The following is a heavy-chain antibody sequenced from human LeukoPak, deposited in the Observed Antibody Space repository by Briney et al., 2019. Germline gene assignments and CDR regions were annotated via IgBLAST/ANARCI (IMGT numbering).Heavy chain of an antibody. CDR1: GYTFTGYY. Sequence: ASVKVSCKASGYTFTGYYMHWVRQAPGQGLEWMGWINAGNGNTKYSQEFQGRVTITRDTSASTAYMELSSLRSENMAVYYCARSIAYCGGDCPRWHYFDYWGQGTLVTVSS. J-gene: IGHJ4*02. V-gene: IGHV1-3*03. CDR3: ARSIAYCGGDCPRWHYFDY. D-gene: IGHD2-21*02. CDR2: INAGNGNT.